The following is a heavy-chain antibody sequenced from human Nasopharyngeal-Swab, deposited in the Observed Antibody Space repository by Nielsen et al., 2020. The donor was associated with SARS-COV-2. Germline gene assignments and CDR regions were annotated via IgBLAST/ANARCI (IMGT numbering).Heavy chain of an antibody. CDR3: ARAEQYGGPPHYYYYIDV. J-gene: IGHJ6*03. CDR2: IWYDGSNK. CDR1: GFTFSSYG. Sequence: GESLKISCAASGFTFSSYGMHWVRQAPDKGLEWVAVIWYDGSNKYYADSVKGRFTISRDNSKNTLYLQMNTLRAEDMTVYYCARAEQYGGPPHYYYYIDVWRKGTTVTVSS. D-gene: IGHD4-23*01. V-gene: IGHV3-33*01.